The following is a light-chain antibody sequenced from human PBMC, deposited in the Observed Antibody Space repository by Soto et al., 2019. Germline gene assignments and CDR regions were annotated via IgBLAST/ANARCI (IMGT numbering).Light chain of an antibody. J-gene: IGKJ5*01. V-gene: IGKV3-15*01. CDR3: QQYYNWPPRIT. Sequence: EIVVTQSPATLSVSPGERATLSCRASQSVSSNFAWYQQKPGQAPRLLIYGASTRASGLPARFSGSGSGTEFTLTISSLQSEDFAVYYCQQYYNWPPRITFGHGTRLEIK. CDR1: QSVSSN. CDR2: GAS.